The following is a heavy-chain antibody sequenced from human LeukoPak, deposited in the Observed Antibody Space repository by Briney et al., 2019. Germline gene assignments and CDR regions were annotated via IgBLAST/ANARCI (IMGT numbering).Heavy chain of an antibody. CDR1: GGSFSGYY. V-gene: IGHV4-34*01. Sequence: TSETLSLTCAVYGGSFSGYYWSWIRQPPGKGLEWIGEINHSGSTNYNPSLKSRVTISVDTSKNQFSLKLSSVTAADTAVYYCARGRRVAWIQLWSTGPWYFDYWGQGTLVTVSS. CDR3: ARGRRVAWIQLWSTGPWYFDY. CDR2: INHSGST. J-gene: IGHJ4*02. D-gene: IGHD5-18*01.